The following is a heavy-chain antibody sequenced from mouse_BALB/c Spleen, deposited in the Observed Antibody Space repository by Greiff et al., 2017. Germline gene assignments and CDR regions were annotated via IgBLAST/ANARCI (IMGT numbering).Heavy chain of an antibody. Sequence: EVKLVESGGGLVQPGGSRKLSCAASGFTFSSFGMHWVRQAPEKGLEWIAYISSGSSTIYYADTVKGRFTISRDNPKNTLFLQMTSLRSEDTAMYYCAIGNYYYFDYWGQGTTLTVSS. CDR1: GFTFSSFG. CDR2: ISSGSSTI. J-gene: IGHJ2*01. V-gene: IGHV5-17*02. CDR3: AIGNYYYFDY. D-gene: IGHD2-1*01.